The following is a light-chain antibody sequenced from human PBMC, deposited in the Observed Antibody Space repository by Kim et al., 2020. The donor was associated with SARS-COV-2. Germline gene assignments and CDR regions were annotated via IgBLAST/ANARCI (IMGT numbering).Light chain of an antibody. CDR2: EVS. V-gene: IGLV2-23*02. J-gene: IGLJ3*02. CDR3: CSYAGSRV. CDR1: SSDVGSYNL. Sequence: PGQSITISCTGSSSDVGSYNLVSWYQQHPGKAPKLMIDEVSKRPSGVSNRFSGSKSGNTASLTISGLQAEDEADYYCCSYAGSRVFGGGTQLTVL.